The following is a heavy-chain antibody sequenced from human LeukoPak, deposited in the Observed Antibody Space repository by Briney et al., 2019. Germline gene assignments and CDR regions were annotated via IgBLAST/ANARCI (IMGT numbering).Heavy chain of an antibody. CDR1: GFTVSSNY. D-gene: IGHD1-7*01. J-gene: IGHJ4*02. Sequence: GGSLRLSCAASGFTVSSNYMSWVRQAPGKGLEWVSVIYSGGSTYYADSVKGRLTISRDNSKNTLYLQMNSLRAEDTAVYYCALSITGTTLGDYWGQGTLVTVSS. CDR2: IYSGGST. V-gene: IGHV3-66*02. CDR3: ALSITGTTLGDY.